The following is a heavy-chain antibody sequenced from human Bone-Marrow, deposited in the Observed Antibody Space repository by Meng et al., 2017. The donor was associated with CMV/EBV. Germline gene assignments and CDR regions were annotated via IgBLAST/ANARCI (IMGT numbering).Heavy chain of an antibody. J-gene: IGHJ5*02. CDR1: TFSIYP. D-gene: IGHD5-12*01. V-gene: IGHV3-23*01. CDR3: AKDRIVATMQKRYNWFDP. CDR2: ISGSCGST. Sequence: TFSIYPMSLVRQAPGKGLEWVSAISGSCGSTYYADSVKGRFTISRDNSKNTLYLQMNSLRAEDTAVYYCAKDRIVATMQKRYNWFDPWGQGTLVTVSS.